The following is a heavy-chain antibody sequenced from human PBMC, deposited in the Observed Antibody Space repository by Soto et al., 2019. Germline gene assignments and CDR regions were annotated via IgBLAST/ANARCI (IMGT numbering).Heavy chain of an antibody. V-gene: IGHV4-34*01. D-gene: IGHD3-22*01. Sequence: QVQLQQWGAGLLKPSETLSLTCAVYGESFSGYYWSWIRQPPGKGPEWIGEINHSGSTNYNPSLKSRVTTSVDTSKNQFSLKLSSVTAADTAVYYCARDTQYYDSSGYNFYYYGMDVWGQGTTVTVSS. CDR3: ARDTQYYDSSGYNFYYYGMDV. CDR2: INHSGST. CDR1: GESFSGYY. J-gene: IGHJ6*02.